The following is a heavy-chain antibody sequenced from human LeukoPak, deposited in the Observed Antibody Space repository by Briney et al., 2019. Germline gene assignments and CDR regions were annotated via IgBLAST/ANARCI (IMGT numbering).Heavy chain of an antibody. Sequence: SVKVSCKASGGTFSSYAISWVRQAPGQGLEWMGGIIPIFGTANYAQKFQGRVTITADESTSTAYMELSSLSSEDTAVYYCARDKDIVVVPAHKKGTVFDPWGQGTLVTVSS. J-gene: IGHJ5*02. CDR3: ARDKDIVVVPAHKKGTVFDP. CDR1: GGTFSSYA. CDR2: IIPIFGTA. D-gene: IGHD2-2*01. V-gene: IGHV1-69*13.